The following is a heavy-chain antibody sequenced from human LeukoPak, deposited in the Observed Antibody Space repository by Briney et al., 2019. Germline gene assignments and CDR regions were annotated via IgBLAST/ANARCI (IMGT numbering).Heavy chain of an antibody. CDR3: ARDPGLNGWFGELLYSHFDY. CDR1: GFTFSSYS. J-gene: IGHJ4*02. V-gene: IGHV3-21*01. D-gene: IGHD3-10*01. CDR2: ISSSSSYI. Sequence: GGSLRLSCAASGFTFSSYSMNWVRQAPGKGLEWVSSISSSSSYIYYADSVKGRFTISRDNAKNSLYLQMNSLRAEDTAVYYCARDPGLNGWFGELLYSHFDYWGQGTLVTVSS.